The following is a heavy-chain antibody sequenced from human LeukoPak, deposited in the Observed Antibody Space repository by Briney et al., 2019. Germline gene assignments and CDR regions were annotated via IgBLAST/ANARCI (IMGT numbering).Heavy chain of an antibody. V-gene: IGHV1-2*02. CDR3: AGGTYGYNVIDF. Sequence: GASVKVSCKASGYSFTGYYMHRVRQAPGQGLEWMGWINPKTGGTNYALEFQGRVTMTRDTSISTAYMELSRLTSDDTALYYCAGGTYGYNVIDFWGQGTLVTVSS. J-gene: IGHJ4*02. CDR2: INPKTGGT. D-gene: IGHD5-24*01. CDR1: GYSFTGYY.